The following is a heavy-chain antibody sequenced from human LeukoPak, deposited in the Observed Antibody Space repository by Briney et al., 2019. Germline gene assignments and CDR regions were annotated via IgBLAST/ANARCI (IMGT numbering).Heavy chain of an antibody. CDR3: AKTGDYFDSSGYYRPDAFDI. D-gene: IGHD3-22*01. CDR1: GFTFSSYA. J-gene: IGHJ3*02. Sequence: GGSLRLSCAASGFTFSSYAMCWVRQAPGKGLEWVSAISGSGSNTYYADSVKGRFTISRDNSQNTLYLQMNSLRAEDTAVYYCAKTGDYFDSSGYYRPDAFDIWGRGTMVTVSS. CDR2: ISGSGSNT. V-gene: IGHV3-23*01.